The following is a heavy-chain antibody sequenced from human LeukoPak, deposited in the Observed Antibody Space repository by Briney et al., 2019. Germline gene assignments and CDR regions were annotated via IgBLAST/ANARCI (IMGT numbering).Heavy chain of an antibody. CDR2: IRYDETTK. J-gene: IGHJ2*01. Sequence: PGGSLRLSCAASGFTFSSYGMHWVRQAPGKALEWVTFIRYDETTKYYADSVKGRFTISRDNSKNTLYLQMNSLSAEDTAVYYCARDTGWYFDLWGRGTLVTVSS. CDR3: ARDTGWYFDL. D-gene: IGHD5-18*01. V-gene: IGHV3-30*02. CDR1: GFTFSSYG.